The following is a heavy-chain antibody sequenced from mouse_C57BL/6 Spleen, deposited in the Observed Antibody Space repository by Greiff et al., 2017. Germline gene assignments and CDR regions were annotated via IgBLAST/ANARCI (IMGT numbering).Heavy chain of an antibody. J-gene: IGHJ3*01. CDR3: TTHSYYYGSGLFAY. CDR2: IDPENGDT. V-gene: IGHV14-4*01. D-gene: IGHD1-1*01. Sequence: EVQLQQSGAELVRPGASVKLSCTASGFNIKDDYMHWVKQRPEQGLEWIGRIDPENGDTEYASKFQGKATITADKSSNTAYLQLSSLTSEDTAVYYCTTHSYYYGSGLFAYWGQGTLVTVSA. CDR1: GFNIKDDY.